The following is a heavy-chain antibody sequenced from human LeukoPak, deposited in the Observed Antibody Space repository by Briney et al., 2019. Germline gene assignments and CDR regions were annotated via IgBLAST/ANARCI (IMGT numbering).Heavy chain of an antibody. CDR2: ISSSSSTI. Sequence: PEGSLRLSCAASGFTFSSYSMNWVRQAPGKGLEWVSYISSSSSTIYYADSVKGRFTISRDNAKNSLYLQMNSLRAEDTAVYYCSTGDFSDYWGQGTLVTVSS. CDR1: GFTFSSYS. D-gene: IGHD3-3*01. J-gene: IGHJ4*02. CDR3: STGDFSDY. V-gene: IGHV3-48*01.